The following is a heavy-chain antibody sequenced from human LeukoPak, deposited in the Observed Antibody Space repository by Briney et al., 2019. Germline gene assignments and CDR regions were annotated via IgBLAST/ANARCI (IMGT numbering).Heavy chain of an antibody. D-gene: IGHD4-11*01. CDR1: GFTFSSYW. V-gene: IGHV3-74*01. CDR3: ARVDHSNYFYYYYMDV. J-gene: IGHJ6*03. CDR2: INSDGSST. Sequence: PGGSLRLSCAASGFTFSSYWMHWVRQAPGKGLVWVSRINSDGSSTSYADSVKGRFTISRDNAKNTLYLQMNSLRAEDTAVYYCARVDHSNYFYYYYMDVWGKGTTVTVSS.